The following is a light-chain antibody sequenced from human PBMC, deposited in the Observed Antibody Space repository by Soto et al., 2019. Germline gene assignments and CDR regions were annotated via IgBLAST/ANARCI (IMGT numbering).Light chain of an antibody. J-gene: IGKJ2*01. V-gene: IGKV2-30*01. CDR3: MQGTHWPYT. Sequence: DVVMTQSPLSLPVTLGQPASISCRSSQSPEYSDGNTYLNWFQQRPGQSPRRLIYKVSNRDSGVPDTFSGSGSGTDFTLRISSVEAEDGGVYYCMQGTHWPYTFGQGTKLEIK. CDR2: KVS. CDR1: QSPEYSDGNTY.